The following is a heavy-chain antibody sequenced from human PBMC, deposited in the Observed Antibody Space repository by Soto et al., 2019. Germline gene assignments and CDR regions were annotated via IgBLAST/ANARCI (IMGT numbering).Heavy chain of an antibody. CDR2: ISSTSTYT. CDR1: GFTFGDYY. J-gene: IGHJ4*02. CDR3: ARDPSKRSPPDY. Sequence: QVQLVESGGDLVKPGGSLRLSCAASGFTFGDYYMSWIRQAPGKGLEWVSYISSTSTYTSYADSVKGRFTISRDNAKNSLYLLMYSLRDEDTAVYYCARDPSKRSPPDYWGQGTLVTVSS. V-gene: IGHV3-11*05.